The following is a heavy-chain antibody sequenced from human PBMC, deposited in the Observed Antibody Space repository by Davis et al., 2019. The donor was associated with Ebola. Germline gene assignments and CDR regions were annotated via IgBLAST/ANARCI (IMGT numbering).Heavy chain of an antibody. D-gene: IGHD4-17*01. CDR2: ICYDESNS. CDR1: GFTFDAFG. V-gene: IGHV3-33*01. J-gene: IGHJ6*02. Sequence: GGSLRLSCVASGFTFDAFGMNWVRQAPGKGLEWVATICYDESNSYYADSVKGRFTISRDDSKNTLYLQMNSLRAEDTAVYYCARDSDYGYYHGMDVWGQGTTVTVSS. CDR3: ARDSDYGYYHGMDV.